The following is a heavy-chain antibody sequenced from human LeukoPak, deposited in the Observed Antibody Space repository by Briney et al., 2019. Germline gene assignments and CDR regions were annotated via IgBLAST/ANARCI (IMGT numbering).Heavy chain of an antibody. Sequence: GESLKISCKGSGYSFTNYWIGWVRQMPGKGLEWMGIIFPADSDTRYSPSFQGQVTISADKAITTAYVQWRSLKASDTALYYCARLHPLTTGTTGFYYYMDVWGKGTTVIVSS. CDR3: ARLHPLTTGTTGFYYYMDV. J-gene: IGHJ6*03. D-gene: IGHD1-1*01. CDR2: IFPADSDT. CDR1: GYSFTNYW. V-gene: IGHV5-51*01.